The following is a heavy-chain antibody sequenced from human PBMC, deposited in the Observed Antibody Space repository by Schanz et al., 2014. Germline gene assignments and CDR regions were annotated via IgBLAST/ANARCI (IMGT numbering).Heavy chain of an antibody. D-gene: IGHD5-18*01. J-gene: IGHJ4*02. Sequence: VQLVESGGGLIQPGGSLRLSCVASGFTFISYDIHWVRQAPGKGLEWVAVISYDGTNEYYAESVKGRFTISRDNAKNTFYLHMNSLRNEDTAVYFCAKDRGDGYSNGIFQYWGLGTLVTVSS. CDR3: AKDRGDGYSNGIFQY. CDR2: ISYDGTNE. V-gene: IGHV3-30*18. CDR1: GFTFISYD.